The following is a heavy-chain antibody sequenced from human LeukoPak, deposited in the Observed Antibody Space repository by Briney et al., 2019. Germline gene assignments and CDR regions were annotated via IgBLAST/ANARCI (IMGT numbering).Heavy chain of an antibody. CDR1: GYSISSGYY. CDR3: ARLIITGGYFDY. D-gene: IGHD1-20*01. CDR2: IYHSGST. Sequence: SETLSLTCVVSGYSISSGYYWGWIRQPPGKGLEWIGSIYHSGSTYYNPSLKSRVTISVDTSKNQFSLKLSSVTAADTAVYYCARLIITGGYFDYWGQGTLVTVSS. J-gene: IGHJ4*02. V-gene: IGHV4-38-2*01.